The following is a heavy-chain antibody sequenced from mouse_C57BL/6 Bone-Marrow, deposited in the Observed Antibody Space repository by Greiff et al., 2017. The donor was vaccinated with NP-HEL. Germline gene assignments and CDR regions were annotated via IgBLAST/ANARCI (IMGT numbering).Heavy chain of an antibody. CDR3: AREGTAQATFHYYAMDY. Sequence: QVQLQQPGAELVMPGASVKLSCKASGYTFTSYWMHWVKQRPGQGLEWIGEIDPSDSYTNYIQKFKGKSTLTVDKSSSTAYMQLSSLTSEDSAVYYCAREGTAQATFHYYAMDYWGQGTSVTVSS. V-gene: IGHV1-69*01. CDR1: GYTFTSYW. J-gene: IGHJ4*01. D-gene: IGHD3-2*02. CDR2: IDPSDSYT.